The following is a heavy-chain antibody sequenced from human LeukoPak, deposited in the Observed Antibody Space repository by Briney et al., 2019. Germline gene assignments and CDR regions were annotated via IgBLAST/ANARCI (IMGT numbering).Heavy chain of an antibody. V-gene: IGHV1-18*01. CDR2: ITVNNGYT. CDR3: AKVHCISTNCNHIWTYFDY. D-gene: IGHD2-2*01. CDR1: GYTFTSHG. J-gene: IGHJ4*02. Sequence: ASVKVSCKAAGYTFTSHGFIWLRQAPGQGLEWMGWITVNNGYTKYAQELQGRVTMTTDTSTSAAYMELRSLRSDDTAVYYCAKVHCISTNCNHIWTYFDYWGQGTLVTVSS.